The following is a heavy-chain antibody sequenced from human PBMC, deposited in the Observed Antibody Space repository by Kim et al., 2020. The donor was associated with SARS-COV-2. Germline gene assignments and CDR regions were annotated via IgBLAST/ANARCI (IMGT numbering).Heavy chain of an antibody. V-gene: IGHV4-34*01. Sequence: STSYNPSLKSRVIISVDTSKNQFSLKLSSVTAADTAVYYCARGIGCFDPWGQGTLVTVSS. J-gene: IGHJ5*02. D-gene: IGHD2-2*03. CDR2: ST. CDR3: ARGIGCFDP.